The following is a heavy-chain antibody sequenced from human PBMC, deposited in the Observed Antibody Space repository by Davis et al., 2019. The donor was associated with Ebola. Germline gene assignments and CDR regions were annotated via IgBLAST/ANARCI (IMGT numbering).Heavy chain of an antibody. CDR1: GFTFSSYS. D-gene: IGHD3-22*01. CDR3: AKAYDSSGYAWFGP. Sequence: GSLRLSCAASGFTFSSYSMNWVRQAPGKGLEWIGEINHSGSTNYNPSLKSRVTISLDTSKNQFSLRLSSVTAADTAVYFCAKAYDSSGYAWFGPWGQGTLVTVSS. V-gene: IGHV4-34*01. CDR2: INHSGST. J-gene: IGHJ5*02.